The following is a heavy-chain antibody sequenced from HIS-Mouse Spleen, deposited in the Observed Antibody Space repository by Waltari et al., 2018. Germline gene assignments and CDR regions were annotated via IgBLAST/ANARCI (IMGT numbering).Heavy chain of an antibody. CDR2: FHHSGST. D-gene: IGHD7-27*01. J-gene: IGHJ2*01. CDR1: GGSFSGYY. V-gene: IGHV4-34*01. CDR3: ARVRTGDPSYWYFDL. Sequence: QVQLQQWGAGLLKPSETLSLTCAVYGGSFSGYYWSWIRQPPGKGREWIGEFHHSGSTNYNPSLKSRVTISVDTSKNQFSRKLSSVTAADTAVYYCARVRTGDPSYWYFDLWGRGTLVTVSS.